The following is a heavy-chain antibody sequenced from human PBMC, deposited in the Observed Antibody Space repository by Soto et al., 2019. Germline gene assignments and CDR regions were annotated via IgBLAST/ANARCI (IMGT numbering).Heavy chain of an antibody. CDR1: GGSISSSSYC. Sequence: PSETLSLTCTVSGGSISSSSYCRGWIRQPPGKGLEWIGSIYYSGSTYYNPSLKSRVTISVDTSKNQFSLKLSSVTAADTAVYYCARRVSGGYSSSWYDMDDAFDIWGQGTMVTVSS. CDR3: ARRVSGGYSSSWYDMDDAFDI. J-gene: IGHJ3*02. D-gene: IGHD6-13*01. CDR2: IYYSGST. V-gene: IGHV4-39*01.